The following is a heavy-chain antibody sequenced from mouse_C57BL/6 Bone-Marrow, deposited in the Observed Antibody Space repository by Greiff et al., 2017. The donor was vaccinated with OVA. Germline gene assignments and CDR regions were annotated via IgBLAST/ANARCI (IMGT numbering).Heavy chain of an antibody. V-gene: IGHV1-81*01. CDR1: GYTFTSYG. CDR3: ARRPYGSGYFDY. J-gene: IGHJ2*01. CDR2: IYPRSGNT. Sequence: QVQLKQSGAELARPGASVKLSCKASGYTFTSYGISWVKQRTGQGLEWLGEIYPRSGNTYYNEKFKGKATLTADKSSSTAYMELRSLTCEDAAVYFCARRPYGSGYFDYWGQGTTLTVSS. D-gene: IGHD1-1*01.